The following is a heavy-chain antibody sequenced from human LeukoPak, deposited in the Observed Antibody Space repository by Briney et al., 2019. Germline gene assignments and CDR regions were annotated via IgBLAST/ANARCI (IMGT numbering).Heavy chain of an antibody. V-gene: IGHV3-30*18. CDR2: ISFDGSKT. D-gene: IGHD5-24*01. J-gene: IGHJ3*02. Sequence: GGSLRLSCAASGFTFNYYGMHWVRQAPGKGLEWVAIISFDGSKTYYADSVKGRFTISRDNSKNTVYLQMNSLRAEDTAVYYCAKDPGGYNPDDAFDIWGQGTMVTVSS. CDR1: GFTFNYYG. CDR3: AKDPGGYNPDDAFDI.